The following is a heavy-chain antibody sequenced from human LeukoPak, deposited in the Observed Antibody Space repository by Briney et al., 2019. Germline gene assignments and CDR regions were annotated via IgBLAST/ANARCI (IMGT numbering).Heavy chain of an antibody. CDR1: GFTFSNYE. V-gene: IGHV3-48*03. CDR2: ISSSGSAI. Sequence: TGGTLRLSCAASGFTFSNYEMNWVRQAPGKGLEWVSYISSSGSAIYYAHSVKGRFTISRDNAKNSLYLQMNSLRAEDTAVYYCARVHYYDSSGFDYWGQGTLVTVSS. CDR3: ARVHYYDSSGFDY. J-gene: IGHJ4*02. D-gene: IGHD3-22*01.